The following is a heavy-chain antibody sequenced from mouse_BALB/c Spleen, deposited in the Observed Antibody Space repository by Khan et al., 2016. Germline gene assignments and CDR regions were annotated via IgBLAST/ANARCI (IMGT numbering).Heavy chain of an antibody. CDR1: GYSITSDYA. CDR3: ATPNYVFVY. D-gene: IGHD1-1*02. J-gene: IGHJ3*01. V-gene: IGHV3-2*02. Sequence: EVQLQESGPGLVKPSQSLSLTCTVTGYSITSDYAWNWIRQFPGNKLEWMGYIDSSGSHTYNPSLTSRASITRATSKHQIFLQLNSVTTEDTATCYCATPNYVFVYWGQGTLVTVSA. CDR2: IDSSGSH.